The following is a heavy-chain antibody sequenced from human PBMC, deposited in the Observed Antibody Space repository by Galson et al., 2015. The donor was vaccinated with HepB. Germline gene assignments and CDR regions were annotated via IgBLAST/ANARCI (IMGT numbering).Heavy chain of an antibody. CDR2: IIPIFGTA. CDR1: GGTFSSYA. J-gene: IGHJ6*02. V-gene: IGHV1-69*13. Sequence: SVKVSCKASGGTFSSYAISWVRQAPGQGLEWMGGIIPIFGTANYAQKFQGRVTITADESTSTAYMELSSLRSEDTAVYYCARNTLGYCSSTSCYTKEGYYYYGMDVWGQGTTVTVSS. CDR3: ARNTLGYCSSTSCYTKEGYYYYGMDV. D-gene: IGHD2-2*02.